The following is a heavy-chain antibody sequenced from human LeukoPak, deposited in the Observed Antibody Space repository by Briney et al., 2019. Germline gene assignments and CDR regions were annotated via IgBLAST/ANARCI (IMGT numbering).Heavy chain of an antibody. CDR2: IYHSGNT. V-gene: IGHV4-30-2*01. CDR3: ATLRLGAPNRDY. J-gene: IGHJ4*02. CDR1: GGSISSGGYS. D-gene: IGHD3-16*01. Sequence: PSQTLSLTCAVAGGSISSGGYSWSWIRQPPGKGLEWIGYIYHSGNTYYNPSLKSRVTISVDRSKNQFSLRLSSVTAADTAVYYCATLRLGAPNRDYWGQGNLVTVSS.